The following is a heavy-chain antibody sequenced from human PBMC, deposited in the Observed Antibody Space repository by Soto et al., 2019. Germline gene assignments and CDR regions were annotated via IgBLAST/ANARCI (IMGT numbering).Heavy chain of an antibody. CDR2: IYWDDDK. V-gene: IGHV2-5*02. CDR3: AHSPSTGYYACFQH. J-gene: IGHJ1*01. D-gene: IGHD3-22*01. Sequence: QITLKESGPPLVKPTQTLTLTCTFSGFSLRTRGVGVGWIRQAPGKALEWLAFIYWDDDKRYSPSLKSRLIITKDTSKNQVVLTMTNVDPVDTGTYFCAHSPSTGYYACFQHWGQGILVTVSS. CDR1: GFSLRTRGVG.